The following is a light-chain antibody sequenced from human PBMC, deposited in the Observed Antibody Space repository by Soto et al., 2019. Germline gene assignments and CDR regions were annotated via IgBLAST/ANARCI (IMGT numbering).Light chain of an antibody. CDR3: SSYTSSNTLYV. J-gene: IGLJ1*01. Sequence: QSVLTQPASVSGSPGQSITISCSGTSSDVGGYNFVSWYQQHPGRAPKLMIYVVSHRPSGVSDRFSGSKSGNTASLTISGLQAEDEDDYYCSSYTSSNTLYVFGTGTKLTVL. V-gene: IGLV2-14*01. CDR1: SSDVGGYNF. CDR2: VVS.